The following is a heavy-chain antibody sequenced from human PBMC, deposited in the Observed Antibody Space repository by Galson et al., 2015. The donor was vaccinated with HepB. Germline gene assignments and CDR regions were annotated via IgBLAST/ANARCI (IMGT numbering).Heavy chain of an antibody. Sequence: SLRLSCAASGFTFSSYAMSWVRQAPGKGLEWVSAISGSGGSTYYADSVKGRFTISKDNSKNTLYLQMNSLRAEDTAVYYCAKDPPDIVVVVAAPVDDYWGQGTLVTVSS. J-gene: IGHJ4*02. CDR2: ISGSGGST. CDR1: GFTFSSYA. CDR3: AKDPPDIVVVVAAPVDDY. D-gene: IGHD2-15*01. V-gene: IGHV3-23*01.